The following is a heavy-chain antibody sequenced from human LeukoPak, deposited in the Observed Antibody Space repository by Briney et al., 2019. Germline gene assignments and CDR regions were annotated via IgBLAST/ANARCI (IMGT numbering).Heavy chain of an antibody. J-gene: IGHJ4*02. Sequence: SETLSLTCTVSGGSISSSSYYWGWIRQPPGTGLEWIGSIYYSGSTYYNPSLKSRVTISVDTSKNQFSLKLSSVTAADTAVYYCARRSVAGTDLINYWGQGTLVTVSS. CDR1: GGSISSSSYY. CDR3: ARRSVAGTDLINY. V-gene: IGHV4-39*01. D-gene: IGHD6-19*01. CDR2: IYYSGST.